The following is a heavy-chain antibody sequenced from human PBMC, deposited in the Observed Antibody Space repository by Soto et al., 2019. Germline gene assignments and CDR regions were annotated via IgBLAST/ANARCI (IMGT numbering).Heavy chain of an antibody. J-gene: IGHJ4*02. CDR3: ANIITWPSGYSYYFDS. D-gene: IGHD3-3*01. V-gene: IGHV1-69*01. CDR2: IIPIFATR. Sequence: QVQLVQSGAEVKKPGSSVKVSCKASGGTFSSFAISWVRQAPGQGLEWLGGIIPIFATRNYAQNFQDRVTITADESTSTAYMELSSLRSEDTAVYYCANIITWPSGYSYYFDSWGQGTLVTVSS. CDR1: GGTFSSFA.